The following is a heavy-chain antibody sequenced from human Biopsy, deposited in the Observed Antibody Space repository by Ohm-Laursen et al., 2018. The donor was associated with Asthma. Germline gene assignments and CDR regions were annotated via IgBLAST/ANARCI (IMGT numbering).Heavy chain of an antibody. D-gene: IGHD2-15*01. Sequence: SLRLSCAASGFTFDDFAMHWVRQAPGKGLEWVAVITFDGSTQHYGDSVKGRFTISRDNSKNTVYLDISSLRIEDTAVFYCGIVVAANPFQGDCWGQGTLVTVSS. V-gene: IGHV3-30-3*02. J-gene: IGHJ4*02. CDR2: ITFDGSTQ. CDR1: GFTFDDFA. CDR3: GIVVAANPFQGDC.